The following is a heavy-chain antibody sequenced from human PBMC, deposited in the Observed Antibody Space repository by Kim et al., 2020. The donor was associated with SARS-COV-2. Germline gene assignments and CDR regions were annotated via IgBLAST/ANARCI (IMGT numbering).Heavy chain of an antibody. D-gene: IGHD3-10*01. V-gene: IGHV3-23*01. CDR3: AKDSVTMPPYGMDV. Sequence: ESEKGRFTNYRDNSKNMRYLQMNSVRAEDTAVYYCAKDSVTMPPYGMDVWGQGTTVTVSS. J-gene: IGHJ6*02.